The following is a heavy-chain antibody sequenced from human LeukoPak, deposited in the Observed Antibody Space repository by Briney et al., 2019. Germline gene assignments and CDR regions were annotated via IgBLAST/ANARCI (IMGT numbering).Heavy chain of an antibody. Sequence: ASVKVSCKASGYTFTSYDINWVRQATGQGLEWMGWMNPNSGNTGYAQKFQGRVTMTRNTSISTAYMELSSLRSEDTAVYYCARGGESWLGELLYWFDPWGQGTLVTVSS. CDR2: MNPNSGNT. V-gene: IGHV1-8*01. D-gene: IGHD3-10*01. J-gene: IGHJ5*02. CDR1: GYTFTSYD. CDR3: ARGGESWLGELLYWFDP.